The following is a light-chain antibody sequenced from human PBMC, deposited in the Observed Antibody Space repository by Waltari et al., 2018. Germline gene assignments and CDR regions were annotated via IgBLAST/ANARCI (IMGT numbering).Light chain of an antibody. CDR1: SSDFGGYDY. V-gene: IGLV2-11*01. Sequence: QSVLTQPRSVSGSPAPSVAISCTGTSSDFGGYDYVSWYPQYPGKAPKVMLYGDKKRPAGVPDRFSGSKSGNTASLSIAGLQAEDEADYYCCSYANSKWVFGGGTKLTVL. J-gene: IGLJ3*02. CDR3: CSYANSKWV. CDR2: GDK.